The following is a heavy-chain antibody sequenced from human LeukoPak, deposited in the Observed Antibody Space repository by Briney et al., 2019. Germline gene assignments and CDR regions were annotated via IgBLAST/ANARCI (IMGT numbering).Heavy chain of an antibody. CDR2: INPDSGGT. V-gene: IGHV1-2*02. CDR3: ARDGYNWNYNYMDV. J-gene: IGHJ6*03. Sequence: ASVKVSCKASGYTFTACYMHWVRQAPGQGLEWMGWINPDSGGTYYAQKFQGRVTMTRDTSISTAYMELSRLRSDDTAVYYCARDGYNWNYNYMDVWGKGTTVTVSS. CDR1: GYTFTACY. D-gene: IGHD1-20*01.